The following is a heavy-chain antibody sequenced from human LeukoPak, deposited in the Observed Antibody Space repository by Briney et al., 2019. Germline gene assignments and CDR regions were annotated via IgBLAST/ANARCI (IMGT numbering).Heavy chain of an antibody. Sequence: SETLSLTCTVSDGSISSSSSYWGWIRQPPGKGLEWIGSIYYSGSTYYDPSLKSQVTISVDTSKNQFSLKLSSVTAADTAVYYCARRLLRKGKYAFDIWGQGTMVTVSS. J-gene: IGHJ3*02. D-gene: IGHD2-15*01. CDR2: IYYSGST. CDR1: DGSISSSSSY. CDR3: ARRLLRKGKYAFDI. V-gene: IGHV4-39*07.